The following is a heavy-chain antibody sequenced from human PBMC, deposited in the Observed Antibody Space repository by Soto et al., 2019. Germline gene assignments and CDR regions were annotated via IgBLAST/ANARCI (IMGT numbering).Heavy chain of an antibody. V-gene: IGHV3-11*06. D-gene: IGHD6-19*01. Sequence: GGSLRLSCAASGFTFSDYYMSWIRQAPGKGLEWVSYISSSSSYTNYADSVKGRFTISRDNAKNSLYLQMNSLRAEDTAVYYCARDTHSSGWYYYYGMDVWGQGTTVTVSS. CDR2: ISSSSSYT. CDR1: GFTFSDYY. J-gene: IGHJ6*02. CDR3: ARDTHSSGWYYYYGMDV.